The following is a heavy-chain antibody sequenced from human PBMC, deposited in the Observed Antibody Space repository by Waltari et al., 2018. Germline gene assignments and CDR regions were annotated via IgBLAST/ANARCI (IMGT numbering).Heavy chain of an antibody. V-gene: IGHV3-20*01. CDR1: GFTFDDYG. CDR2: INWNGGST. CDR3: ARANNDELRSPVDY. Sequence: EVQLVESGGGVVRPGGSLRLSCAASGFTFDDYGMSWVRQAPGKGLEWVSDINWNGGSTVYADAVKGLFTISRDNAKNSLYLQMNSLRAEDTALYHCARANNDELRSPVDYWGQGTLVTVSS. J-gene: IGHJ4*02. D-gene: IGHD1-7*01.